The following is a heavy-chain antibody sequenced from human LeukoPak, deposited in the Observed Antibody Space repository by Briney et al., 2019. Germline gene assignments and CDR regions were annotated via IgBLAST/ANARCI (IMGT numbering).Heavy chain of an antibody. CDR3: AKDRAPYDLTLFDY. J-gene: IGHJ4*02. CDR2: ISYDGSNK. CDR1: GFTFSSYA. V-gene: IGHV3-30-3*01. D-gene: IGHD3-22*01. Sequence: GGSLRLSCAASGFTFSSYAMHWVRQAPGKGLEWVAVISYDGSNKYYADSVKGRFTISRDNSKNSLYLQMNSLRTEDTALYYCAKDRAPYDLTLFDYWGQGTLVTVSS.